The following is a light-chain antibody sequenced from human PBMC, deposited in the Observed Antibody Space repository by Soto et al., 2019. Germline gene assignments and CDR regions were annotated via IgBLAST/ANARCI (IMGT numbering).Light chain of an antibody. CDR2: WAS. CDR1: QSVLYSSNNKNY. CDR3: QQYYSTPPLT. J-gene: IGKJ4*01. V-gene: IGKV4-1*01. Sequence: DIVMTQSPDSLAVSLGERATINCKSSQSVLYSSNNKNYLAWYQQKPGQPPKLLIYWASTRESGVPDRFSGSGSGTDFTLTISSLQAVDVAVYYCQQYYSTPPLTFGGGTKVEIK.